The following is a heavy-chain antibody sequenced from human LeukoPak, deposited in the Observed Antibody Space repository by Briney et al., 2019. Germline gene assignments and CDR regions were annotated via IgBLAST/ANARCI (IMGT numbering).Heavy chain of an antibody. CDR1: GGTFISYA. Sequence: ASVKVSCKASGGTFISYAISWVRQVPGQGLEWMGGIIPIFGTTNYAQKFQGRVTITADESTSTVYMELSSLRSEDTAVYYCARDLTHGSMTFEGELYGMDVWGQGTTVTVSS. CDR3: ARDLTHGSMTFEGELYGMDV. V-gene: IGHV1-69*13. J-gene: IGHJ6*02. CDR2: IIPIFGTT. D-gene: IGHD2/OR15-2a*01.